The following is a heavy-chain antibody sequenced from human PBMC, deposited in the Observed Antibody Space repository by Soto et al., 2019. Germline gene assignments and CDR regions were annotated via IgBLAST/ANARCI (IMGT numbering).Heavy chain of an antibody. CDR3: ARRHLAVAVSPWFDP. V-gene: IGHV2-26*01. D-gene: IGHD6-19*01. CDR1: GLSITDSEMG. J-gene: IGHJ5*02. CDR2: IDSSGEK. Sequence: QVTLKESGPVLVKPTETLTLRCTVSGLSITDSEMGVSWIRQPPGQPLEWLAHIDSSGEKSYRTFLKSRLAISKDTSKSQIVLTMTNMHSADTATYYCARRHLAVAVSPWFDPWGQGIPVTVSS.